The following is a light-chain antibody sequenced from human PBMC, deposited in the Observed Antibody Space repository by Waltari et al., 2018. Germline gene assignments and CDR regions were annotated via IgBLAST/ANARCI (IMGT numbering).Light chain of an antibody. V-gene: IGKV3-20*01. Sequence: CRASQSVGRFVAWYQQKPGQAPRLLIYDASSRATGIPDRFSGSGSGTDFSLTISRLEPEDFAVYYCQHYVRLPATFGQGTKVEIK. CDR1: QSVGRF. J-gene: IGKJ1*01. CDR2: DAS. CDR3: QHYVRLPAT.